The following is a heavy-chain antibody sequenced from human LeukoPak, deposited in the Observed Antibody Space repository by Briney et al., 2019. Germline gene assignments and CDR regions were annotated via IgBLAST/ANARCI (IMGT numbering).Heavy chain of an antibody. D-gene: IGHD3-22*01. CDR3: AKAVYYYDSSGYYYFDY. J-gene: IGHJ4*02. CDR1: GFTLSSYG. Sequence: GGSPRLSCAASGFTLSSYGMHRGRQAPGKGLKGGAVISYDGSNKYPADSVNGRFTISRDNSKNTLYLQMNSLRAEDTAVYYCAKAVYYYDSSGYYYFDYWGQGTLVTVSS. CDR2: ISYDGSNK. V-gene: IGHV3-30*18.